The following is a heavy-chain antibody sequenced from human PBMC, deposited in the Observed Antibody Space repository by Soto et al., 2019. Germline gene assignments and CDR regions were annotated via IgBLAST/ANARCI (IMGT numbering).Heavy chain of an antibody. CDR2: ISSSSSYI. Sequence: GGSLRLSCAASGFTFSSYSMNWVRQAPGKGLEWVSSISSSSSYIYYADSVKGRFTISRDNAKNSLYLQMNSLRAEDTAVYYCSRGHEWFHPYHLAYSGQRTPVTVSS. CDR1: GFTFSSYS. D-gene: IGHD3-10*01. J-gene: IGHJ1*01. V-gene: IGHV3-21*01. CDR3: SRGHEWFHPYHLAY.